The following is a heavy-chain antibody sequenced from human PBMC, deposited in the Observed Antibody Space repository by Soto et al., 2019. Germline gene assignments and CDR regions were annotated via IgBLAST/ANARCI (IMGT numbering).Heavy chain of an antibody. J-gene: IGHJ3*02. Sequence: PSETLSLTCTVSGGSISSYYWSWIRQPPGKGLEWIGYIYYSGSTNYNPSLKSRVTISVDTSKTQFSLKLSSVTAADTAVYYCARVPQHSYRFNPFDIWGQGTMV. CDR1: GGSISSYY. CDR2: IYYSGST. D-gene: IGHD5-18*01. V-gene: IGHV4-59*01. CDR3: ARVPQHSYRFNPFDI.